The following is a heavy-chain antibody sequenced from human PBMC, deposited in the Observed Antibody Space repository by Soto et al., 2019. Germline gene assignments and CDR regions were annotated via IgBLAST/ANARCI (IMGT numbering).Heavy chain of an antibody. CDR1: GGSVSSGSYY. CDR2: IYYSGST. D-gene: IGHD3-3*02. V-gene: IGHV4-61*01. J-gene: IGHJ5*02. Sequence: QVQLQESGPGLVKPSETLSLTCTVSGGSVSSGSYYWSWIRQPPGKGLEWIGYIYYSGSTNYSPSLKSRVTIPVDTSKNQFSLKLSSVTAADTAVYYCARQIISFDPWGQGTLVTVSS. CDR3: ARQIISFDP.